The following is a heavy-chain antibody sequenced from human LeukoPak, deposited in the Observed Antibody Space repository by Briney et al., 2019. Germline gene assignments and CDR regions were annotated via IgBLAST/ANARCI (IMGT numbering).Heavy chain of an antibody. CDR1: GFTFSSYE. V-gene: IGHV3-48*03. J-gene: IGHJ4*02. D-gene: IGHD3-10*01. CDR2: ISSSGSTI. Sequence: GGSLRLSCAASGFTFSSYEMHWVRQAPGKGLEWVSYISSSGSTIYYADSVKGRFTISRDNAKNSLYLQMNSLRAEDTAVYYCARMVNYYGSGSLPSFDYWGQGTLVTVSS. CDR3: ARMVNYYGSGSLPSFDY.